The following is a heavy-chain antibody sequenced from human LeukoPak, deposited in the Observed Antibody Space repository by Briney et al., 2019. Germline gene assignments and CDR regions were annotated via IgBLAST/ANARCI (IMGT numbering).Heavy chain of an antibody. CDR1: GGSISSSSYY. J-gene: IGHJ3*02. V-gene: IGHV4-39*07. CDR3: ARVQYYYGSGSYYNLAFDI. D-gene: IGHD3-10*01. Sequence: SETLSLTCTVSGGSISSSSYYWGWIRQPPGKGLEWIGSIYYSGSTYYNPSLKSRVTISVYTSKNHFSLNVISVTAAETSVYYCARVQYYYGSGSYYNLAFDIWRQATMVSDCS. CDR2: IYYSGST.